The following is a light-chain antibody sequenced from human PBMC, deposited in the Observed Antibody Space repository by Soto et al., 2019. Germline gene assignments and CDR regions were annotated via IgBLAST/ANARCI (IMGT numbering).Light chain of an antibody. J-gene: IGKJ1*01. Sequence: DIQMTHSPSTLYASGGDIVTITCRASQSISSWLAWYQQKPGNDPKLLIYKASSLESGVPSSFSGSGAGTDFTLTISSLQNDDFETSYRQQNNSSPTFGQGNKREI. CDR1: QSISSW. CDR3: QQNNSSPT. CDR2: KAS. V-gene: IGKV1-5*03.